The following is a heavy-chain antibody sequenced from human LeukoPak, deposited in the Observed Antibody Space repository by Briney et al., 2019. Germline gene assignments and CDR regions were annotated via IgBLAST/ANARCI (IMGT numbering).Heavy chain of an antibody. CDR3: ARATYSSGWWENDAFDI. V-gene: IGHV3-74*01. CDR2: INSDGSST. J-gene: IGHJ3*02. Sequence: PGGSLRLSCAASGFTFSSHWMHWVRHAPGKGLVWVSRINSDGSSTSYADSVKGRFTISRDNAKNTLYLQMNSLRAEDTAVYYCARATYSSGWWENDAFDIWGQGTMVTVSS. CDR1: GFTFSSHW. D-gene: IGHD6-19*01.